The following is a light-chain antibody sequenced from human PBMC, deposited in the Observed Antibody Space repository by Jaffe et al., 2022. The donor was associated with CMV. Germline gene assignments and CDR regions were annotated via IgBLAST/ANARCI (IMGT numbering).Light chain of an antibody. J-gene: IGLJ2*01. V-gene: IGLV2-8*01. Sequence: QSALTQPPSASGSPGQSVTISCSGTSSDVGGNNYVSWYQQHPGKAPKVIIYDVSMRPSGVPDRFSGSKSGNTASLTVSGLQTEDEADYYCSAYAGRNNWVFGGGTKLAVL. CDR1: SSDVGGNNY. CDR2: DVS. CDR3: SAYAGRNNWV.